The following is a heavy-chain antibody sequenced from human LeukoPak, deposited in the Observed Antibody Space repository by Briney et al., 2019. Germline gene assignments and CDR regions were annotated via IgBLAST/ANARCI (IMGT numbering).Heavy chain of an antibody. V-gene: IGHV1-2*06. J-gene: IGHJ4*02. D-gene: IGHD2-21*01. CDR1: GYTFTGYY. CDR2: INPNSGGT. Sequence: GASVKVSCKASGYTFTGYYMHWVRQAPGQGLEWMGRINPNSGGTNYAQKFQGRVTMNRDTSISTAYMELSRLRSDDTAVYYCARASDSTYYFDYWGQGTLVTVSS. CDR3: ARASDSTYYFDY.